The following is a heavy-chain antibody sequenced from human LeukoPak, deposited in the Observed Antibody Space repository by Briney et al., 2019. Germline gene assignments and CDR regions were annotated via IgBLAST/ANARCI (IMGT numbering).Heavy chain of an antibody. V-gene: IGHV4-59*08. Sequence: SETLSLTCTVSGGSISGYYWSWIRQPPGKGLEWIGYIYSSGSTNYSPSLKTRVTISVDTSKNQFSLKLSSVTAADTAVYYCARTLALGDFDYWGQGTLVTVSS. J-gene: IGHJ4*02. CDR2: IYSSGST. CDR3: ARTLALGDFDY. CDR1: GGSISGYY. D-gene: IGHD2-15*01.